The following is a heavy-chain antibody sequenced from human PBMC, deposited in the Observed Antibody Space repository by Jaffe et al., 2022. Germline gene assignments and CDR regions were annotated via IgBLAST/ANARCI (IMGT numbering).Heavy chain of an antibody. Sequence: QVQLQESGPGLVKPSEILSLTCTVSGGSISSYYWSWIRQPPGKGLEWIGYIYKSGSTNYNPSLKSRVTISIDTSKNHFSLKLNSVTAADTAVYYCARGLYYSGSADSWGQGTLVTVSS. V-gene: IGHV4-59*01. D-gene: IGHD3-10*01. CDR1: GGSISSYY. CDR3: ARGLYYSGSADS. CDR2: IYKSGST. J-gene: IGHJ4*02.